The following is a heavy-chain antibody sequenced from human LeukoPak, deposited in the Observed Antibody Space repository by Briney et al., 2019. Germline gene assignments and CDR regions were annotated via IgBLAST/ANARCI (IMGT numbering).Heavy chain of an antibody. J-gene: IGHJ4*02. V-gene: IGHV3-30*02. CDR1: GFTFSSYG. CDR2: IRYDGSNK. Sequence: GGSLRLSCAASGFTFSSYGMHWVRQAPGKGLEWVAFIRYDGSNKYYADSVKGRFTISRDNSKNTLYLQMNSLRAEDTAVYYCAKEGVTTNPYFDYWGQGTLVTVSS. D-gene: IGHD4-11*01. CDR3: AKEGVTTNPYFDY.